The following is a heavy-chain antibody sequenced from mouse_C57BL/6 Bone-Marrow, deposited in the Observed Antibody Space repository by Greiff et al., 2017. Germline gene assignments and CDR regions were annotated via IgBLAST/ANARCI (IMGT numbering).Heavy chain of an antibody. CDR3: AKADYNNCAWFAY. V-gene: IGHV5-4*03. D-gene: IGHD2-5*01. Sequence: EVMLVESGGGLVKPGGSLKLSCAASGFTFSSYAMSWVRQTPEKRLEWVATISDGGSYTYYPDNVRGRFTISSDNAKNNLYLQMSHLKSEDTTMYYCAKADYNNCAWFAYWGQGTLVTVSA. CDR1: GFTFSSYA. CDR2: ISDGGSYT. J-gene: IGHJ3*01.